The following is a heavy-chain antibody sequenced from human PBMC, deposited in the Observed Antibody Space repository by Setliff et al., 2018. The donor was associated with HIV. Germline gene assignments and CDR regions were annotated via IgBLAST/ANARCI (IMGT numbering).Heavy chain of an antibody. J-gene: IGHJ4*02. V-gene: IGHV4-34*01. Sequence: SETLSLTCAVYGGSFSGFYWTFIRQSPGKGLEWIGEVTHSGTTTYDPSLKSRITISVDTSKNQFSLKLTSVTAADMGVYYCARGRKKTLAVSGTRYFDFWGQGTLVTVPQ. CDR2: VTHSGTT. CDR3: ARGRKKTLAVSGTRYFDF. CDR1: GGSFSGFY. D-gene: IGHD6-19*01.